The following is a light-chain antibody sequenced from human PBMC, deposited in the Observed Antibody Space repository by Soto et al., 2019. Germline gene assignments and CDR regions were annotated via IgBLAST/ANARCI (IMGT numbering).Light chain of an antibody. V-gene: IGLV2-11*01. CDR2: DVT. CDR1: SSDVGRYDY. Sequence: QSVLTQPRSVSGSPGQSVTISCTGTSSDVGRYDYVSWYQQHPGKAPKLIIYDVTERPAGVPDRFSGSKSGNTASLTISGLQAEYEADYSCCSFAGSFSYVFGGGTKVTVL. J-gene: IGLJ1*01. CDR3: CSFAGSFSYV.